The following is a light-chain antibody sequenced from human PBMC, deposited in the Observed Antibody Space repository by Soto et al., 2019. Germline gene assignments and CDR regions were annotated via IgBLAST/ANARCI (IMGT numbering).Light chain of an antibody. J-gene: IGKJ1*01. CDR1: QSVSSN. Sequence: EIVMKQSAAALSVYKRERATLSCRASQSVSSNLAWYQQKPGQAPRLLIYGASTRATGIPARFSGSGSGTEFTLTISSLQSEDFAVYYCQQYNNWPRTFGQGTIVDI. V-gene: IGKV3-15*01. CDR3: QQYNNWPRT. CDR2: GAS.